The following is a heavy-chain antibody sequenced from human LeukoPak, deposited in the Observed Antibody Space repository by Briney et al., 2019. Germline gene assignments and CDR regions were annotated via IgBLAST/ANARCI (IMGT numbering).Heavy chain of an antibody. CDR2: INHSGST. Sequence: SETLSLTCAVYGGSFSGYYWSWIRQPPGKGLEWIGEINHSGSTNYNPSLKSRVTISVDTSKNQFSLKLSSVTAADTAVYYCARGGLKMGRGVSWFDPWGQGTLVTVSS. D-gene: IGHD3-10*01. V-gene: IGHV4-34*01. CDR3: ARGGLKMGRGVSWFDP. J-gene: IGHJ5*02. CDR1: GGSFSGYY.